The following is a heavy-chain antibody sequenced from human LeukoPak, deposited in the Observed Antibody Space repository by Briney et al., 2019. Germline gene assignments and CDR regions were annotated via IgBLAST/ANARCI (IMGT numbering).Heavy chain of an antibody. J-gene: IGHJ4*02. D-gene: IGHD1-26*01. CDR1: GGSISSSSYY. CDR2: IYYSGST. CDR3: AGYSGSYGYYFDY. Sequence: SETLSLTCTASGGSISSSSYYWGWIRQPPGKGLEWIGSIYYSGSTYYNPSLKSRVTISVDTSKNQFSLKLSSVTAADTAVYYCAGYSGSYGYYFDYWGQGTLVTVSS. V-gene: IGHV4-39*07.